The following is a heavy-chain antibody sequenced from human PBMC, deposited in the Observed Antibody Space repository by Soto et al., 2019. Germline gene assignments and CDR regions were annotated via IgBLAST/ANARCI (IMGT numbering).Heavy chain of an antibody. J-gene: IGHJ4*02. D-gene: IGHD2-8*02. CDR2: SKNKADSYTT. V-gene: IGHV3-72*01. CDR3: TVWGXXNDFGAA. Sequence: EVQLVESGGGLVQPGGSLRLSCAASGFTFSDHYMDWVXXXXXXXXXWVGRSKNKADSYTTEYAASVKGRFTISRDGSXXXXXXXXXXXXXXXXXXXXCTVWGXXNDFGAAWGQGILVTVSS. CDR1: GFTFSDHY.